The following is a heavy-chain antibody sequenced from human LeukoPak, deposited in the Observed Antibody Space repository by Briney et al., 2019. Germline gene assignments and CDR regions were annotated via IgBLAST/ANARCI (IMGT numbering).Heavy chain of an antibody. Sequence: ASVKVSCKASGYTFTGYYMHWVRQAPGQGLEWMGWINPNSGGTNYAQKFQGRVTITADKSTSTAYMELSSLRSEDTAVYYCARGGGPYGDLLYYYYYGMDVWGQGTTVTVSS. V-gene: IGHV1-2*02. D-gene: IGHD4-17*01. CDR3: ARGGGPYGDLLYYYYYGMDV. CDR1: GYTFTGYY. J-gene: IGHJ6*02. CDR2: INPNSGGT.